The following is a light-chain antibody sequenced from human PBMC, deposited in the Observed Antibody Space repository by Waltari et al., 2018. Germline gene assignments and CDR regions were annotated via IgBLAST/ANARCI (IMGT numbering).Light chain of an antibody. V-gene: IGKV1-39*01. CDR2: AAS. CDR3: QQSYSTLVT. Sequence: DIQMTQSPSSLSASVGDRVTITCRASQSISNYLNWYQQRPGKAPKVLISAASTLQSGVPSRFSGSGSGTDFTLTINSLQPEDFASYYCQQSYSTLVTFGGGTKVEIK. CDR1: QSISNY. J-gene: IGKJ4*01.